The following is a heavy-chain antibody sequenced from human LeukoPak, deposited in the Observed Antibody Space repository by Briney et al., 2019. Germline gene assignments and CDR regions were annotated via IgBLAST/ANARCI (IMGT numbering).Heavy chain of an antibody. CDR2: INHSGST. J-gene: IGHJ4*02. Sequence: SETLSLTCAVYGGSFSGYYWSWIRQPPGKGLEWIGEINHSGSTNYNPSLKSRVTISVDTSKNQFSLKLSSVTAADTAVYYCARLMVRGVKGYDYWGQGTLVNVSS. CDR3: ARLMVRGVKGYDY. V-gene: IGHV4-34*01. D-gene: IGHD3-10*01. CDR1: GGSFSGYY.